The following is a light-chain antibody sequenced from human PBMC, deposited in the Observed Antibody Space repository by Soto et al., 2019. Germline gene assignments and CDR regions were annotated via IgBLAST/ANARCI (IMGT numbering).Light chain of an antibody. CDR1: QTISNY. CDR3: QQSYSSPWT. Sequence: DIQMTQSPSSLSASVGGRVTITCRASQTISNYLNWYQQKPGKAPKLLIYAASSLQSGVSSRFSGSGSGTDFTLTISSLQPEDFATYYCQQSYSSPWTFGQGTKVDIK. V-gene: IGKV1-39*01. CDR2: AAS. J-gene: IGKJ1*01.